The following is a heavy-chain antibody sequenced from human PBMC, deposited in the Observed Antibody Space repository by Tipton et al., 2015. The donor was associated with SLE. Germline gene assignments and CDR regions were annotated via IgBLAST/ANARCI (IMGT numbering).Heavy chain of an antibody. CDR1: GYTFTSYG. J-gene: IGHJ6*03. Sequence: QVQLVQSGAEVKKPGASVKVSCKASGYTFTSYGISWVRQAPGQGLEWMGGISAYTGYTTYAQKLQGRVTMTTDTSTSTAYMELRSLRSDDTAVYYCARDSYYYDSSDPPFEYSYMDVWGKGTTVTVSS. V-gene: IGHV1-18*01. CDR3: ARDSYYYDSSDPPFEYSYMDV. CDR2: ISAYTGYT. D-gene: IGHD3-22*01.